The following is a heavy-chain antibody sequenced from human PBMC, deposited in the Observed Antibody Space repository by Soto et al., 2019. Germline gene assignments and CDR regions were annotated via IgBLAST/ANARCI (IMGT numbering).Heavy chain of an antibody. D-gene: IGHD1-1*01. CDR2: IYYSGST. J-gene: IGHJ6*02. CDR3: ARAGIFELGWNDDSGHYGMDV. CDR1: GGSISSYY. Sequence: QVQLQESGPGLVKPSETLSLTCTVSGGSISSYYWSWIRQPPGTGLEWIGYIYYSGSTNYNPSLKSRVTISVDTSKNQVSLKLSSVTAADTAVYYCARAGIFELGWNDDSGHYGMDVWGQGTTVTVSS. V-gene: IGHV4-59*01.